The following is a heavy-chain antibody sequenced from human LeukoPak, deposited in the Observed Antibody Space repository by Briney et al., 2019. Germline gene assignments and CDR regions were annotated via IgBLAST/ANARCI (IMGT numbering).Heavy chain of an antibody. CDR1: GFTVSSNY. J-gene: IGHJ4*02. CDR3: ARVYCSSTSCYPLYFDY. D-gene: IGHD2-2*01. Sequence: GGSLRLSCAASGFTVSSNYMSWVRQAPGKGLEWVSVIYSGGSTYYADSVKGRFTISRDNSKNTLYLQMNSLRAEDTAVYYCARVYCSSTSCYPLYFDYWGQGTLVTVSS. V-gene: IGHV3-66*02. CDR2: IYSGGST.